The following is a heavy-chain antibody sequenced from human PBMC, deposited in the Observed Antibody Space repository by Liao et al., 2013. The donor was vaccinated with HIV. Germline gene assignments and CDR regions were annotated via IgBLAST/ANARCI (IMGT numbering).Heavy chain of an antibody. CDR2: LLQWDH. CDR3: ARLTGDDAFD. CDR1: GDSISSYS. J-gene: IGHJ3*02. Sequence: QVQLQESGPGLVKPSQTLSLTCTVSGDSISSYSWSWDPAAPRDGTGMSCLYLLQWDHQLRPSLKSRVTISVDTSKNQFSLRLSSVTAADTAMYYCARLTGDDAFD. D-gene: IGHD7-27*01. V-gene: IGHV4-59*01.